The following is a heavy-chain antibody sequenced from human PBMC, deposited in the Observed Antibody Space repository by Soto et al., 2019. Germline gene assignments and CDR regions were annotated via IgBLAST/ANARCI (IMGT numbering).Heavy chain of an antibody. V-gene: IGHV3-11*01. D-gene: IGHD5-18*01. CDR1: GFTFRDYY. CDR2: ISSTGNTI. Sequence: QVQLVESGGGLVKPGGSLRLSCAASGFTFRDYYMTWIRQPPGKGLEWVSYISSTGNTIYYADSVKGRSTISRDNAKNSLYLQMNSLRAEDTAVYYCARDQVGAYSYSFDYWGQGTLLTVSS. J-gene: IGHJ4*02. CDR3: ARDQVGAYSYSFDY.